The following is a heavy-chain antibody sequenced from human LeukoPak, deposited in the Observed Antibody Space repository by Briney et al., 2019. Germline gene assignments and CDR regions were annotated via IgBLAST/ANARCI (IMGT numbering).Heavy chain of an antibody. D-gene: IGHD3-10*01. J-gene: IGHJ4*02. CDR2: IIPIFGTA. Sequence: GASVKVSCKASGGTFSSYAISWVRQAPGQGLEWMGGIIPIFGTANYAQKFQGRVTITADESTSTAYMELSSLRSEDTAVYYCARDGSGSYYKYDFDYWGQGTQVTVSS. CDR3: ARDGSGSYYKYDFDY. V-gene: IGHV1-69*13. CDR1: GGTFSSYA.